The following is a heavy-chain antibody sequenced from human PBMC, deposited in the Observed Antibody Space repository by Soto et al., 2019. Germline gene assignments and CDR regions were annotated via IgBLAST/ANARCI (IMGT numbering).Heavy chain of an antibody. D-gene: IGHD5-12*01. CDR2: IYYNGNT. J-gene: IGHJ6*02. V-gene: IGHV4-39*01. Sequence: QLQLQESGPGLVKPSEILSLTCTVSGDSISSGGYYWGWIRQPPGKGLEWIGSIYYNGNTYYNPYLKNRVTISRDTSRNQFSLRLSSVTAADTAVYYCVSRLGYGYAMDVWGQGTTVTVSS. CDR3: VSRLGYGYAMDV. CDR1: GDSISSGGYY.